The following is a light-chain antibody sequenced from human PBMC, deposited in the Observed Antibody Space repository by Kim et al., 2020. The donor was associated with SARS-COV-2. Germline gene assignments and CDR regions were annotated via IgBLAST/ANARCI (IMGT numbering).Light chain of an antibody. V-gene: IGKV1-33*01. CDR1: QDISDY. Sequence: SASVGDRVTITCQASQDISDYLSWYQQKPGKAPKLVIYGASNLESGVPSRFSGSGSGTDFTFTIRSLQTEDIATYYCQQYDGLPYTFGQGTKLEI. CDR3: QQYDGLPYT. J-gene: IGKJ2*01. CDR2: GAS.